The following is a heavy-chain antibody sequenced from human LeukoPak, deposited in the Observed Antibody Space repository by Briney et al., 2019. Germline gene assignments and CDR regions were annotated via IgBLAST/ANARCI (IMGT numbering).Heavy chain of an antibody. V-gene: IGHV3-30*02. CDR3: AKSPARKQSISMLGVVRGNWFDP. CDR1: GFTFSNYD. Sequence: GGSLRLSCTASGFTFSNYDMHWVRQAPGKGLEWVSVIRYDGSRTHYVDSVRGRFTVSRDNSKRVLFLQLSSLRSDDTAVYYCAKSPARKQSISMLGVVRGNWFDPWGQGTLVTVSS. J-gene: IGHJ5*02. D-gene: IGHD3-3*01. CDR2: IRYDGSRT.